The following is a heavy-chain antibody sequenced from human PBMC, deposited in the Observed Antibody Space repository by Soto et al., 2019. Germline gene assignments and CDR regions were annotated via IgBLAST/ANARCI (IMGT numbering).Heavy chain of an antibody. Sequence: ASVKVSCKDSGYTFTSYDINWVRQATGQGLEWMGWISAYNGNTNYAQKLQGRVTMTTDTSTSTAYMELRSLRSDDTAVYYCARDGRAYSSSSSSYDYWGQGTLVTVSS. CDR3: ARDGRAYSSSSSSYDY. D-gene: IGHD6-6*01. J-gene: IGHJ4*02. CDR2: ISAYNGNT. CDR1: GYTFTSYD. V-gene: IGHV1-18*01.